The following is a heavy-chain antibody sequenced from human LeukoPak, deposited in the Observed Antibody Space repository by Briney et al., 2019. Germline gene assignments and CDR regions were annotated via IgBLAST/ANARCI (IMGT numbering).Heavy chain of an antibody. D-gene: IGHD5-12*01. J-gene: IGHJ4*02. CDR1: GYTFTGHF. Sequence: ASVKVSCKASGYTFTGHFIHWVRQAPGQGLEWMGWSNPNSGGTNYAQKFQGRVTMTRDTSISTAYMELSRVRSDDTAVYYCARKYSRYSGTYYDYWGQGTLVTVSP. CDR3: ARKYSRYSGTYYDY. V-gene: IGHV1-2*02. CDR2: SNPNSGGT.